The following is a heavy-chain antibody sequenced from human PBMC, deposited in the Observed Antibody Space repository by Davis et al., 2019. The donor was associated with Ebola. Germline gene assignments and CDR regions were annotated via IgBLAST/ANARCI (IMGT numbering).Heavy chain of an antibody. J-gene: IGHJ6*02. CDR3: ATPGGTMVRGVIGYYGMDV. V-gene: IGHV1-8*01. CDR1: GYTFTSYD. Sequence: ASVKVSCKASGYTFTSYDINWVRQATGQGLEWMGWMNPNSANTGYAQKFQGRVTMTRNTSISTAYMELSSLRSEDTAVYYCATPGGTMVRGVIGYYGMDVWGQGTTVTVSS. CDR2: MNPNSANT. D-gene: IGHD3-10*01.